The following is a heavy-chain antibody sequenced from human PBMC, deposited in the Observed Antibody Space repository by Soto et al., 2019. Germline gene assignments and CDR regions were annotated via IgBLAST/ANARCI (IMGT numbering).Heavy chain of an antibody. CDR1: GFSFEKHA. CDR3: AKNQERELPRVIDF. Sequence: PGGSLRLSCEGSGFSFEKHAMSWVRQAPGKGLEWVAGLNGNGDHTYYAPSVRGRFTISRDNSKNTLYLQMSSLRAEDTALYYCAKNQERELPRVIDFWGQGTLVTVSS. CDR2: LNGNGDHT. V-gene: IGHV3-23*01. J-gene: IGHJ4*02. D-gene: IGHD1-7*01.